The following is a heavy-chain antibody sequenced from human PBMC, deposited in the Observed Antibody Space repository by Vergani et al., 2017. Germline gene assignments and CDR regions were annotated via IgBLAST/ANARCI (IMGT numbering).Heavy chain of an antibody. CDR1: GDSISSGVYY. J-gene: IGHJ4*02. D-gene: IGHD3-22*01. CDR2: IYSTGST. V-gene: IGHV4-31*03. CDR3: ARMGGYDEGDAFRIGYFDS. Sequence: QLQLQESGPGLVKPSETVSLTCSVSGDSISSGVYYWNWIRQHPGKGLEWIGYIYSTGSTHHNPSLRRRINMSVDTSKNQFSLKLNSVTAADTAMYYCARMGGYDEGDAFRIGYFDSWGPGILVTVSS.